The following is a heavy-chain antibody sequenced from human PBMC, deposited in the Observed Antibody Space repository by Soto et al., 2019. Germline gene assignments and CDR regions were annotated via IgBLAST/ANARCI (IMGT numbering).Heavy chain of an antibody. CDR3: ARRKDIVVVPAAMNEYYFDY. J-gene: IGHJ4*02. CDR1: GGSISSSSYY. D-gene: IGHD2-2*01. V-gene: IGHV4-39*01. Sequence: PSETLSLTCTVSGGSISSSSYYWGWIRQPPGKGLEWIGSIYYSGSTYYNPSLKSRVTISVDTSKNQFSLKLSSVTAADTAVYYCARRKDIVVVPAAMNEYYFDYWGQGTLVTVSS. CDR2: IYYSGST.